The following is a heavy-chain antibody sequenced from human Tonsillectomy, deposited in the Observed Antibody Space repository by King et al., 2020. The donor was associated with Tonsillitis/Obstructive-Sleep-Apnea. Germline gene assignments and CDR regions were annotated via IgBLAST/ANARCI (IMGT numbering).Heavy chain of an antibody. CDR2: INNIGST. D-gene: IGHD1-14*01. CDR1: GGSFSGYY. V-gene: IGHV4-34*01. CDR3: ARGFSRTSYYYYYMDV. Sequence: VQLQQWGAGLLKPSETLSLPCAAYGGSFSGYYGGWIGKPPGRGLEWIGEINNIGSTNYNPTLKIRVTISVDTSKNQFSLKLSSVTAADTAVYYCARGFSRTSYYYYYMDVWGKGSTVTVSS. J-gene: IGHJ6*03.